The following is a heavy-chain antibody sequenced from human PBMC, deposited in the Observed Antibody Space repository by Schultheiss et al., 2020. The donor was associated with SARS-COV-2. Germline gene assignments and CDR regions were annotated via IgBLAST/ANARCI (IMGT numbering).Heavy chain of an antibody. D-gene: IGHD2-21*02. Sequence: GGSLRLSCITSGFTFGDYAMSWFRQAPGKGLEWVGFIRSIAYGATTEYAASVKGRFTISRDDSKSTLYLQMNSLRAEDTAVYYCAKDRVVVTYFDYWGQGTLVTVSS. CDR2: IRSIAYGATT. V-gene: IGHV3-49*03. CDR1: GFTFGDYA. CDR3: AKDRVVVTYFDY. J-gene: IGHJ4*02.